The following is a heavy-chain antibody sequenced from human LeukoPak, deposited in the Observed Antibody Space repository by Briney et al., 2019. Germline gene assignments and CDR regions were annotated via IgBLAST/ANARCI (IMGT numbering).Heavy chain of an antibody. J-gene: IGHJ3*02. V-gene: IGHV4-39*01. CDR3: ARTCSGGSCYGAFDI. Sequence: SETLSLTCTVSGGSISSSSYYWGWIRQPPGKGLEWIGSIYYSGSTYYNPSLKSRVTISVDTSKNQFSLKLSSVTAADTAVYYCARTCSGGSCYGAFDIWGQGTMVTVSS. CDR1: GGSISSSSYY. D-gene: IGHD2-15*01. CDR2: IYYSGST.